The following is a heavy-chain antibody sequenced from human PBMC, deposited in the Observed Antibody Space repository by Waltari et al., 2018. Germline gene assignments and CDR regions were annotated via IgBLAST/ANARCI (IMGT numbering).Heavy chain of an antibody. J-gene: IGHJ3*02. CDR3: ATLPLKGGNAFDI. CDR1: GYTLTELT. V-gene: IGHV1-24*01. CDR2: FDPEDGET. Sequence: QVQLVQSGAEVKKPWASVKVSCKVSGYTLTELTMHWGRQAPGTGLEWMGGFDPEDGETIYAQKFQGRVTMTEDTSTDTAYMELSSLRSEDTAVYYCATLPLKGGNAFDIWGQGTMVTVSS.